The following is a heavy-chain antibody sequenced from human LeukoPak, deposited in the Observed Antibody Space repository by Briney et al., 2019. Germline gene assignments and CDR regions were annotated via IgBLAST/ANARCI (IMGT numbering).Heavy chain of an antibody. CDR3: ARSEALACFDY. J-gene: IGHJ4*02. CDR2: IYYSGST. Sequence: PSETLSLTCTVSGGSISSYYWSWIRQPPGKGLEWIGYIYYSGSTNYNPSLKSRVTISVDTSKNQFSLKLSSVTAADTAVYFCARSEALACFDYWGQGTLVTVSS. V-gene: IGHV4-59*12. CDR1: GGSISSYY.